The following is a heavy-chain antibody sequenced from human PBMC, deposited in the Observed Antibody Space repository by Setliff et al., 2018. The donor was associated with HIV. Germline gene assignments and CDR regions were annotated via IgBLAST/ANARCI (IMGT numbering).Heavy chain of an antibody. CDR1: GGSISSSNW. J-gene: IGHJ4*02. D-gene: IGHD3-22*01. CDR3: AREGCSYYYDSSGYCFFDY. CDR2: IYQSGST. Sequence: KTSETLSLTCGVSGGSISSSNWWSWVRQSPGKGLEWIGEIYQSGSTNYNPSLKSRVTISVDKSKNQFSLRLSSVTAADTAVYYCAREGCSYYYDSSGYCFFDYWGQGTLVTVSS. V-gene: IGHV4-4*02.